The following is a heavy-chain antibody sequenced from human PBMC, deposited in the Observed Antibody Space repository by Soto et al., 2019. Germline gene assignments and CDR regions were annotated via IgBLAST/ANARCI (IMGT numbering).Heavy chain of an antibody. Sequence: QVQLQESGPGLVKPSQTLSLTCTVSGGSIISGGYYWSWIRQHPGKGLEWIGYIYYSGSTYYNPSLKSRVSLSVDTSKNEFSLRLSSVTAADTAVYYCARDIRWAADATDHLDYFDYWGQGTLVTVSS. CDR2: IYYSGST. D-gene: IGHD2-15*01. J-gene: IGHJ4*02. CDR1: GGSIISGGYY. CDR3: ARDIRWAADATDHLDYFDY. V-gene: IGHV4-31*03.